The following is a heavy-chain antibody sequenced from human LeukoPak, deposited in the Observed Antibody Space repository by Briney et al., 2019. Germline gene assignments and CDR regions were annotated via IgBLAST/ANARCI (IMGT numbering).Heavy chain of an antibody. J-gene: IGHJ4*02. D-gene: IGHD3-10*01. Sequence: GGSLRLSCAASGFPFSSYAMHWVRQAPGKGLDWVAFISYDENNKYYADSVEGRFTFSRDNSKNTLYLQMNSLTAEDTAVYYCARGLSYFDYWGQGTLVTVSS. CDR1: GFPFSSYA. V-gene: IGHV3-30*04. CDR3: ARGLSYFDY. CDR2: ISYDENNK.